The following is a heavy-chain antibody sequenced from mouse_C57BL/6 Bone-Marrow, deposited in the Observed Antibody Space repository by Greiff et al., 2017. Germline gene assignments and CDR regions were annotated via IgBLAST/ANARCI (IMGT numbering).Heavy chain of an antibody. CDR1: GYTFTSYW. V-gene: IGHV1-64*01. CDR3: ARYYYGSSAWFAY. Sequence: VQLQQPGAELVKPGASVKLSCKASGYTFTSYWMHWVKQRPGQGLEWIGMIHPNSGSTNYNEKFKSKATLTVDKSSSTAYMQLSSLTSEDSAVYYCARYYYGSSAWFAYCGQGTLVTVSA. CDR2: IHPNSGST. J-gene: IGHJ3*01. D-gene: IGHD1-1*01.